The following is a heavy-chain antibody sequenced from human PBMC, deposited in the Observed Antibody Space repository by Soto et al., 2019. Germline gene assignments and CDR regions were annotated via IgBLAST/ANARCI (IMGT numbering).Heavy chain of an antibody. V-gene: IGHV5-51*01. J-gene: IGHJ4*02. CDR2: IYPGDSAT. D-gene: IGHD3-9*01. Sequence: GLEWMGIIYPGDSATIHSPSFQGQVTISADKSISTAYLQWSSLKASDTAMYYCARHGARYFAWLPFDYWGQGTLVTVSS. CDR3: ARHGARYFAWLPFDY.